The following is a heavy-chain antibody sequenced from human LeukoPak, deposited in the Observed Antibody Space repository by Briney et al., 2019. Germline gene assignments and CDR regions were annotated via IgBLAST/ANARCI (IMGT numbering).Heavy chain of an antibody. V-gene: IGHV4-61*02. D-gene: IGHD3-22*01. CDR2: IYTSGST. Sequence: SETLSLTCTVSGGSISSGSYYRSWIRQPAGKGLEWIGRIYTSGSTNYNPSLKSRVTMSVDTSKNQSSLKLSSVTAADTAVYYCAGGFKYYYDSSGYPQYWGQGTLVTVSS. J-gene: IGHJ4*02. CDR3: AGGFKYYYDSSGYPQY. CDR1: GGSISSGSYY.